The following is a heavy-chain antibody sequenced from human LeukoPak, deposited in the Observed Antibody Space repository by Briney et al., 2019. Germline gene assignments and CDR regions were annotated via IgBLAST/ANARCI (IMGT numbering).Heavy chain of an antibody. CDR2: IHSSGST. CDR1: GGSMNNNY. V-gene: IGHV4-4*07. D-gene: IGHD3-16*01. J-gene: IGHJ5*02. CDR3: ARSAYTDYSVLWFDP. Sequence: SETLSLTCTVSGGSMNNNYWSWIRQPAGKGLEWVGRIHSSGSTNYNPSLKSRVTMSVDTSKNQFSLKLSSVTAADTAVYYCARSAYTDYSVLWFDPWGQGTLVTVSS.